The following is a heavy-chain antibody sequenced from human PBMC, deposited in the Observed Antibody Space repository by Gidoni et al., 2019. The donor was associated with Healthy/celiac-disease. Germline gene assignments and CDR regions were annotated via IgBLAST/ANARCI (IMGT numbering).Heavy chain of an antibody. CDR1: GFTFDDYT. Sequence: EVQLVESGGVVVQPGGSLRLSCAASGFTFDDYTMHWVRQAPGKGLEWVSLISWDGGSTYYADSVKGRFTISRDNSKNSLYLQMNSLRTEDTALYYCAKDRAPLTTDYGMDVWGQGTTVTVSS. CDR3: AKDRAPLTTDYGMDV. J-gene: IGHJ6*02. V-gene: IGHV3-43*01. D-gene: IGHD4-17*01. CDR2: ISWDGGST.